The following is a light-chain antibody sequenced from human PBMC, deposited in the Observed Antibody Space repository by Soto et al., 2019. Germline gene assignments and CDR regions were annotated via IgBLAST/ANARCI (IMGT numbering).Light chain of an antibody. CDR3: ISFASSNTCV. V-gene: IGLV2-8*01. CDR1: SSDVGAYNY. CDR2: EVT. J-gene: IGLJ3*02. Sequence: QSALTQPPSASGSPGQSVTISCTGTSSDVGAYNYVSWYQQHAGKAPKLVIYEVTKRPSGVPDRFSGSKSANTASLTVSGLQAEDEADYYCISFASSNTCVFGGGTKLTVL.